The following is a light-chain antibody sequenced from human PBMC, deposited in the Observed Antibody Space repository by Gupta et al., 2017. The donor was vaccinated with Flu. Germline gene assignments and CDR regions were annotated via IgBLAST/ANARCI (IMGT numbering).Light chain of an antibody. CDR1: QDINSF. J-gene: IGKJ2*01. V-gene: IGKV1D-8*01. CDR3: QQYHTSPPT. CDR2: AAT. Sequence: VIWMTQSTSLLSASIGDRVTMNCRVSQDINSFLDWYRQKPGKAPELLIYAATTLQSGVPSRFSGSGSGTDFTLTISCLQSEDFATFYCQQYHTSPPTFGQGTKVEIK.